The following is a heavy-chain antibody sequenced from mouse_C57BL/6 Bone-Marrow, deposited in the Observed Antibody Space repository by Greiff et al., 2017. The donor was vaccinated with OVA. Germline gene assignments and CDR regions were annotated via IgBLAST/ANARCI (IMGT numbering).Heavy chain of an antibody. Sequence: AQLQQSGAELARPGASVKLSCKASGYTFTSYGISWVKQRTGQGLEWIGEIYPRSGNTYYNEKFKGKATLTADKSSSTAYMELRSLTSEDSAVYFCARDRIYDGYSAWFAYWGQGTLVTVSA. CDR3: ARDRIYDGYSAWFAY. CDR2: IYPRSGNT. J-gene: IGHJ3*01. V-gene: IGHV1-81*01. D-gene: IGHD2-3*01. CDR1: GYTFTSYG.